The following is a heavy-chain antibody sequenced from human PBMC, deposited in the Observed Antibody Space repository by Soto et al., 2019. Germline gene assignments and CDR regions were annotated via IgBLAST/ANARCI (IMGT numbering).Heavy chain of an antibody. CDR1: GFSVSSTY. CDR3: ARIPYSSASFDY. V-gene: IGHV4-59*02. D-gene: IGHD6-19*01. Sequence: ETLSLTCSVSGFSVSSTYWGWVRQSPGKGLEWIGYVYNSGSTIYSPSLKSRITISMDPSKNQFSLRLRSVTAADTAVYYCARIPYSSASFDYWGQGNLVTVSS. J-gene: IGHJ4*02. CDR2: VYNSGST.